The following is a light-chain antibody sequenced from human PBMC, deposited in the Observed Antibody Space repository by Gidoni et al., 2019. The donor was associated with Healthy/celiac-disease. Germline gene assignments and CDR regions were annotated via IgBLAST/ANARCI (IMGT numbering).Light chain of an antibody. J-gene: IGLJ1*01. V-gene: IGLV2-8*01. CDR2: EVS. CDR3: SSYAGSNNFEV. Sequence: QSALTQPPSASVSPGQSVTISCTGTSSDVGGYNYVSWYQQHPGKAPKLMIYEVSKRPSGVPDRFSGSKSGNTASLTVSGLQAEDEADYYCSSYAGSNNFEVFGTGTKVTV. CDR1: SSDVGGYNY.